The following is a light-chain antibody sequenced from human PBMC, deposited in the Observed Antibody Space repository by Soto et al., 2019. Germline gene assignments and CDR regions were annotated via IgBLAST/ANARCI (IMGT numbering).Light chain of an antibody. CDR1: QSVSSSY. CDR2: GAS. V-gene: IGKV3-20*01. J-gene: IGKJ2*01. Sequence: EIVLTQSPGTLSLSPGERATLSCRASQSVSSSYLAWYQQKPGQAPRLLIYGASSRATGIPDRFSGSGSGTDFTLTISRLEPEDFAVYYCQHYGSSHTFGLGTKLESK. CDR3: QHYGSSHT.